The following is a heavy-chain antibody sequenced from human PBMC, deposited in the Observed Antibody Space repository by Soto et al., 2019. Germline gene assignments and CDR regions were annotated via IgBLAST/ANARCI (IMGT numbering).Heavy chain of an antibody. Sequence: PGGSLRLSCTVSGFAFNNYGINWVRQAPGKGLEWVSSISKSDYTYYSDSVKGRFTISRDNAKNSLYLQMNSLRAEDTAVYYCARVYSSSWYKFPYYYYGMDVWGQGTTVTVSS. J-gene: IGHJ6*02. D-gene: IGHD6-13*01. V-gene: IGHV3-21*01. CDR3: ARVYSSSWYKFPYYYYGMDV. CDR1: GFAFNNYG. CDR2: ISKSDYT.